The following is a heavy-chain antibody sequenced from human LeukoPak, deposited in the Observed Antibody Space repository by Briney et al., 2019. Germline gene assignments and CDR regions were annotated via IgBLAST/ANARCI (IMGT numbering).Heavy chain of an antibody. Sequence: SETLSLTCAVSGGSISSGGYSWSWTRQPPGKGLEWIGYIYHSGSTYYNPSLKSRVTISVDRSKNQFSLKLSSVTAADTAVYYCARARSGYYYYYYGMDVWGQGTTVTVSS. CDR2: IYHSGST. CDR3: ARARSGYYYYYYGMDV. CDR1: GGSISSGGYS. J-gene: IGHJ6*02. V-gene: IGHV4-30-2*01. D-gene: IGHD3-10*01.